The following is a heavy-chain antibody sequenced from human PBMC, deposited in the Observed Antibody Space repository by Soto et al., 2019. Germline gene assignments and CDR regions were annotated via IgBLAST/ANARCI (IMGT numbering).Heavy chain of an antibody. J-gene: IGHJ6*02. CDR2: IYPGDSDT. V-gene: IGHV5-51*01. D-gene: IGHD3-16*01. CDR1: WYSFPTFW. CDR3: ARSGRNAYYNMDV. Sequence: GESLKISCKGSWYSFPTFWIGWVRQMPGKGLEWMGVIYPGDSDTRYSPSFQGQVTISADRSISTAYLQWSSLKASDTAIYYCARSGRNAYYNMDVWGQGTTVTVSS.